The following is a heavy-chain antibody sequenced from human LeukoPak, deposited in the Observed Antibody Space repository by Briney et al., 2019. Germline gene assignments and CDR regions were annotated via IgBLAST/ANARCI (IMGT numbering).Heavy chain of an antibody. D-gene: IGHD3-22*01. CDR2: IYYSGST. CDR3: ASSFFPYYDSSGPIDY. J-gene: IGHJ4*02. Sequence: SETLSLTCTVSGGSISSGGYYWSWIRQHPGKGLEWIGYIYYSGSTYYNPSLKSRVTISVDTSKKQFSLKLSSVTAADTAVYYCASSFFPYYDSSGPIDYWGQGTLVTVSS. V-gene: IGHV4-31*03. CDR1: GGSISSGGYY.